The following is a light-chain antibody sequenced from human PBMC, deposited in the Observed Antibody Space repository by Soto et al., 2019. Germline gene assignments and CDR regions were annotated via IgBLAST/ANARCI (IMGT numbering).Light chain of an antibody. J-gene: IGKJ2*01. CDR2: DAS. V-gene: IGKV1-5*01. Sequence: DIPMTQSPSTLSASVGDRVTMTCRASQSISSWLAWYQQKPGKAPKLLIFDASILESGVPSRLSGSGSGTDFTLTITSLQPDDSATYYCQQYDSSSPYTFGQGTKLEIK. CDR3: QQYDSSSPYT. CDR1: QSISSW.